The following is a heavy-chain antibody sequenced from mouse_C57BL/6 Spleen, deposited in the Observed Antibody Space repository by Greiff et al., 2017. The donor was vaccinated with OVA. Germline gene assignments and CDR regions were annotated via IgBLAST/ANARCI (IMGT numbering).Heavy chain of an antibody. CDR3: ARWHYGSSSYYFDY. Sequence: VQLQQSGAELARPGASVKLSCKASGYTFTSYGISWVKQSTGQGLEWIGEIYPRSGNTYYNEKFKGKATLTADKSSSTAYMELRSLTSEDSAVYFCARWHYGSSSYYFDYWGQGTTLTVSS. V-gene: IGHV1-81*01. D-gene: IGHD1-1*01. J-gene: IGHJ2*01. CDR2: IYPRSGNT. CDR1: GYTFTSYG.